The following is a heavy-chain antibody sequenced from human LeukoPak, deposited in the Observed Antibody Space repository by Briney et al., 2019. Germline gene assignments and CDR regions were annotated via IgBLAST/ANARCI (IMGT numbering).Heavy chain of an antibody. CDR3: ARVYGSGSYYNGYYYYYMDV. V-gene: IGHV4-39*01. J-gene: IGHJ6*03. CDR1: GGSISSSSYS. D-gene: IGHD3-10*01. CDR2: IYHSGSP. Sequence: PPETLSLTCTVPGGSISSSSYSWGWIRKPPGKGLEWIGNIYHSGSPYYNPSLKSRVIISVDTSKNQFSLKLSSVTAADTAVYYCARVYGSGSYYNGYYYYYMDVWGKGTTVTISS.